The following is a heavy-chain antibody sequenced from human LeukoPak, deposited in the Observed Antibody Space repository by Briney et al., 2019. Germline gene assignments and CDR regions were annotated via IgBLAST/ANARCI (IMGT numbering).Heavy chain of an antibody. CDR1: GFTFSSYS. Sequence: PGGSLRLSCAASGFTFSSYSMNWVRQAPGKGLEWVSYISSSSSTIYYADSVKGRFTISRDNAKNSLYLQMNSLRAEDTAVYYCARDRRDYDYVWGSYRDYWGQGTLVTVSS. D-gene: IGHD3-16*02. CDR3: ARDRRDYDYVWGSYRDY. V-gene: IGHV3-48*04. J-gene: IGHJ4*02. CDR2: ISSSSSTI.